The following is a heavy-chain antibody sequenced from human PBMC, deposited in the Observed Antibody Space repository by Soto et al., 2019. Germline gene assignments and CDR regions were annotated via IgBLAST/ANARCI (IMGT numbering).Heavy chain of an antibody. J-gene: IGHJ2*01. Sequence: EGQLLESGGRLVQPGESLRLSCAASGFTFSIYAMSWARQAPGKGLEWVSVIDASGGTTYTDSVKGRFTISRDNSKNTLYLQMNSLRVEDTAVYYCAKSAYSSSYFWHFDLWGRGTLVTVSS. V-gene: IGHV3-23*01. CDR3: AKSAYSSSYFWHFDL. CDR2: IDASGGTT. CDR1: GFTFSIYA. D-gene: IGHD6-6*01.